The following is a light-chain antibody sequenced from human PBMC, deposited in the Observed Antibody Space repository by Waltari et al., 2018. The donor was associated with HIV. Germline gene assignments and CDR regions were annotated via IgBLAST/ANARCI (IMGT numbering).Light chain of an antibody. J-gene: IGLJ3*02. CDR2: AVI. V-gene: IGLV2-14*03. CDR1: ISDIGTYDH. Sequence: QSALTQPASVSGSPGQSITITCTGDISDIGTYDHVSWYQQHPGRAPRLLIYAVIHRASSVFNRFAASKSGNTASLTISGLQSDDEADYYCGSYSTGSALVVFGGGTKATVL. CDR3: GSYSTGSALVV.